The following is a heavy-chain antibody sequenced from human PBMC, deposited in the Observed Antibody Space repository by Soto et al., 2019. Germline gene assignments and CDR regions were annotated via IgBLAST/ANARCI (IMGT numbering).Heavy chain of an antibody. Sequence: PGGSLRLSCAASGFTFSSYGMHWVRQGPGKGLEWVAVISYDGSNKYYADSVKGRFTISRDNSKNTLYLQMNSLRAEDTAVYYCAKDRPELELNYYGMDVWGQGTTVTVSS. V-gene: IGHV3-30*18. J-gene: IGHJ6*02. D-gene: IGHD1-7*01. CDR2: ISYDGSNK. CDR3: AKDRPELELNYYGMDV. CDR1: GFTFSSYG.